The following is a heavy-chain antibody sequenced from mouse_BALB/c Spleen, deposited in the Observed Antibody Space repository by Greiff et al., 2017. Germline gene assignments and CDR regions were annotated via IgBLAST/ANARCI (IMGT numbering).Heavy chain of an antibody. Sequence: QVQLQQSGPGLVAPSQSLSITCTVSGFSLTGYGVNWVRQPPGKGLEWLGMIWGDGSTDYNSALKSRLSISKDNSKSQVFLKMNSLQTDDTARYYCARDGGYDVRAMDYWGQGTSVTVSS. J-gene: IGHJ4*01. D-gene: IGHD2-2*01. CDR1: GFSLTGYG. CDR2: IWGDGST. CDR3: ARDGGYDVRAMDY. V-gene: IGHV2-6-7*01.